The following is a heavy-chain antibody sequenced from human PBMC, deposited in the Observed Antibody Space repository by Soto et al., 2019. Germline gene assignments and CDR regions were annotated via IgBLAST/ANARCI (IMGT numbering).Heavy chain of an antibody. J-gene: IGHJ5*02. D-gene: IGHD6-19*01. CDR1: GYFIGAGGYY. CDR2: FYSSGSI. CDR3: ARMYSSGSGWFHP. Sequence: SETLSLTCFVSGYFIGAGGYYWSWIRHHPGKGLEWIGSFYSSGSIIYNPSLRSRVSISGDMSTNQSSMSLTSVTAADTARYYCARMYSSGSGWFHPWGQGTLVTVSS. V-gene: IGHV4-31*02.